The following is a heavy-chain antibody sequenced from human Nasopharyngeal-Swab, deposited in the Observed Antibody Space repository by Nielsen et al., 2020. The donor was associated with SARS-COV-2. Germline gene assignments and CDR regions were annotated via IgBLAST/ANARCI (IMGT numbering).Heavy chain of an antibody. CDR3: AGYDILTGSMDV. CDR2: ISAYNGNT. D-gene: IGHD3-9*01. J-gene: IGHJ6*02. Sequence: ASVKVSCKASGYTFTSYGISWVRQAPGQGLEWMGWISAYNGNTNYAQKLQDRVTMTTDTSTSTAYMELRSLRSDDTAVYYCAGYDILTGSMDVWGQGTTVTVSS. CDR1: GYTFTSYG. V-gene: IGHV1-18*01.